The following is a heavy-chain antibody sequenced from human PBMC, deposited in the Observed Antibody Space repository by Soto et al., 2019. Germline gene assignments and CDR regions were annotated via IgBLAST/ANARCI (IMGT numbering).Heavy chain of an antibody. CDR1: GGSISSSSYY. D-gene: IGHD5-18*01. CDR2: IYYSGST. V-gene: IGHV4-39*01. Sequence: SETLSLTCTVSGGSISSSSYYWGWIRQPPGKGLEWIGSIYYSGSTYYNPSLKSRVTISVDTSKNQFSLKLSSVTAADTAVYYCARPGRQLWYAYFDYWGQGTLVTVSS. CDR3: ARPGRQLWYAYFDY. J-gene: IGHJ4*02.